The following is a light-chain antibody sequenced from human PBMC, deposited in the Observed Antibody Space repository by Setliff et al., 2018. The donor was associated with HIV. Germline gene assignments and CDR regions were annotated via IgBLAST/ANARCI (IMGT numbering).Light chain of an antibody. CDR3: SSYTSSGTLVG. V-gene: IGLV2-14*01. J-gene: IGLJ1*01. Sequence: QSVLTQPASVSGSPGQSITISCTGTNSDIGGYDYVYWYQQQPGKAPKLMIYEVPGRPSGVSYRFSGSKSGTTASLTISGLQTEDEADYFCSSYTSSGTLVGFGTGTKVTVL. CDR2: EVP. CDR1: NSDIGGYDY.